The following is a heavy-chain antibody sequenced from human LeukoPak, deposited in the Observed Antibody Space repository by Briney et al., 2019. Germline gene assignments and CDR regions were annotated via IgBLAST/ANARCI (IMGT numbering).Heavy chain of an antibody. V-gene: IGHV3-21*01. Sequence: PGGSLRLSCAASGFTFSSYSMNWVRQAPGKGLEWVSSISSSSSYIYYADSVKGRFTISRDNAKNSLYLQMNSLRAEDTAVYYCARGSRLYSSSSQGIDYWGQGTLVTVSS. J-gene: IGHJ4*02. CDR1: GFTFSSYS. D-gene: IGHD6-6*01. CDR2: ISSSSSYI. CDR3: ARGSRLYSSSSQGIDY.